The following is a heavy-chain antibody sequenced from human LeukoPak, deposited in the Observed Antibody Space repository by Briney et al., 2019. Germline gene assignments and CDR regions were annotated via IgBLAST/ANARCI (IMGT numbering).Heavy chain of an antibody. CDR3: AREIQSTGYDYGGGYMDV. CDR1: GFNFSDYY. D-gene: IGHD3-22*01. V-gene: IGHV3-11*04. Sequence: GGSLRLSCAASGFNFSDYYMSWVRQAPGRGLEWISFFSSGDTNIKYADSVKGRFTISRDNAKNSLYLQMNSLRAEDTAVYFCAREIQSTGYDYGGGYMDVWGEGTTVTVSS. CDR2: FSSGDTNI. J-gene: IGHJ6*04.